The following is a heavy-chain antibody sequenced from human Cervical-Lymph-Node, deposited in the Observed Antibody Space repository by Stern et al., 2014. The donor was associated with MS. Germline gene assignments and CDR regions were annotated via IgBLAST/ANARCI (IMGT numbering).Heavy chain of an antibody. Sequence: QVQLVESGAEVKKPGASVTVSCTASGYAFNSYYLHWVRQAPGQGLEWMGGINPNSGGTAYAPRFHGRVSTSRDTAINPAHMELTGLTSDDTAVYYCARGPNEHWGGHYHSNGLDVWGLGTTVTVSS. D-gene: IGHD7-27*01. CDR1: GYAFNSYY. V-gene: IGHV1-2*02. J-gene: IGHJ6*02. CDR3: ARGPNEHWGGHYHSNGLDV. CDR2: INPNSGGT.